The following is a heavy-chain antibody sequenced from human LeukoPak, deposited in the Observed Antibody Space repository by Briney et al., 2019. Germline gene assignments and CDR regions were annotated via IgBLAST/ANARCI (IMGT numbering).Heavy chain of an antibody. V-gene: IGHV3-48*01. Sequence: GGSLRLSCAASGFTFSSYSMYWVRQAPGKGLEWVSYISSSSSTIYYADSVKGRFTISRDNAKNSLYLQMNSLRAEDTAVYYCARVGYDYVWGSYRQDWGQGTLVTVSS. CDR3: ARVGYDYVWGSYRQD. CDR1: GFTFSSYS. D-gene: IGHD3-16*02. CDR2: ISSSSSTI. J-gene: IGHJ4*02.